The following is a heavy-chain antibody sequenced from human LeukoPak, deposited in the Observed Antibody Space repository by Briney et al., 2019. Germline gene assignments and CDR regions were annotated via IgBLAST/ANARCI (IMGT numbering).Heavy chain of an antibody. Sequence: GGSLRLSCAASGFTFSSYGMHWVRQAPGKGLEWVAVISYDGSNKYYADSVKGRFTISRDNAKKSLYLQMNSLRAEDTAMYYCARETRGESDYWGHGTLVTVSS. J-gene: IGHJ4*01. CDR3: ARETRGESDY. CDR2: ISYDGSNK. CDR1: GFTFSSYG. V-gene: IGHV3-30*03. D-gene: IGHD3-10*01.